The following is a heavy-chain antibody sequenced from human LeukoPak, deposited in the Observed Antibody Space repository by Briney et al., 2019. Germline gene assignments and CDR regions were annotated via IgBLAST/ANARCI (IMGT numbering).Heavy chain of an antibody. CDR3: ARRYCSSTSCRTDYYYYYMDV. V-gene: IGHV3-74*01. J-gene: IGHJ6*03. D-gene: IGHD2-2*01. CDR1: GFTFSSYW. Sequence: GGSLRLSCAASGFTFSSYWMHWVRQAPGKGLVWVSRINSDGSSTSYADSVKGRFTISRDNANDTLYLQMNSLRAEDTAVYYCARRYCSSTSCRTDYYYYYMDVWGKGTTVTVSS. CDR2: INSDGSST.